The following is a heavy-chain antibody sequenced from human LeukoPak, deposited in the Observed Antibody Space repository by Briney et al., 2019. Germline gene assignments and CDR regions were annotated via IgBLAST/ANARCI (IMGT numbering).Heavy chain of an antibody. V-gene: IGHV4-59*01. D-gene: IGHD3-10*01. CDR3: ARNFNSQWFGDPGGYFQH. CDR1: GGSISSYY. CDR2: IYYSGST. J-gene: IGHJ1*01. Sequence: SETLSLTCTVSGGSISSYYWSWIRQPPGKGLEWIGYIYYSGSTNYNPSLKSRVTISVDTSKNQFSLKLSSVTAADTAVYYCARNFNSQWFGDPGGYFQHWGQGTLVTVSS.